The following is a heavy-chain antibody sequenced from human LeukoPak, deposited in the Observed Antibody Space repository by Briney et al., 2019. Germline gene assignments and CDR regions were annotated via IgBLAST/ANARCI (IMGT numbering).Heavy chain of an antibody. CDR2: ISGSGGST. CDR1: GFTFSSYA. Sequence: QPGGSLRLSCAASGFTFSSYAMSWVRQAPGKGLEWVSAISGSGGSTYYADSVKGRFTISRDNSKNTLYLQMNSLKAEDTGVYYCAKAGWELLGQYYYYMDVWGKGTTVTVSS. CDR3: AKAGWELLGQYYYYMDV. J-gene: IGHJ6*03. D-gene: IGHD1-26*01. V-gene: IGHV3-23*01.